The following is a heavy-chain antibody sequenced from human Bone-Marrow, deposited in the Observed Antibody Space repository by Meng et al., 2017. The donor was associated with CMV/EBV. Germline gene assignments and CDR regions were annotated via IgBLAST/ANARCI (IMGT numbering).Heavy chain of an antibody. CDR2: IYHSGYT. V-gene: IGHV4-4*01. CDR1: GGSISTSNW. J-gene: IGHJ4*02. CDR3: ARVADYGGNCFDY. D-gene: IGHD4-23*01. Sequence: GSLRLSCAVSGGSISTSNWWSWVRQSPEKGLEWIGEIYHSGYTNYNPPLKSRVSMSVDRSKRQFSLRLTSVTAADTAVYFCARVADYGGNCFDYWGPGTLVTVSS.